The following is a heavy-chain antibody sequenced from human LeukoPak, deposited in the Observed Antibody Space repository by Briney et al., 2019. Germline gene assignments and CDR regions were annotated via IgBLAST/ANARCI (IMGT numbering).Heavy chain of an antibody. CDR1: GYTFTGYY. CDR2: IIPNSGGT. V-gene: IGHV1-2*02. CDR3: ARDRNLYSGSYLALY. D-gene: IGHD1-26*01. J-gene: IGHJ4*02. Sequence: ASVKVSCKASGYTFTGYYMHWVRQAPGQGLEWMGWIIPNSGGTNYAQKFQGRVTMTRDTSISTAYMELSRLRSDDTAVYYCARDRNLYSGSYLALYWGQGTLVTVSS.